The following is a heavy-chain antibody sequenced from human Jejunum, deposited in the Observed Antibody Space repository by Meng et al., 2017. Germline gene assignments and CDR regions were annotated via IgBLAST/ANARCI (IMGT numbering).Heavy chain of an antibody. J-gene: IGHJ5*02. Sequence: LQLQESGPGLVKASETLSLTCTVSGGSISGSNYYWGWIRQPPGKGLEWIGTIYYSGSTYYNPSLKSRVTISVDTSKNQFSLNLSSVTAADTAIYYCARVSKPYGSGLDPWGQGTLVTVSS. D-gene: IGHD3-10*01. CDR1: GGSISGSNYY. CDR3: ARVSKPYGSGLDP. CDR2: IYYSGST. V-gene: IGHV4-39*07.